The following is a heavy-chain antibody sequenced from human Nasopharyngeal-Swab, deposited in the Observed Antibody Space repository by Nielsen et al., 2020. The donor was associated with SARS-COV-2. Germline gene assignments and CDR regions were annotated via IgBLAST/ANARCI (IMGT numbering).Heavy chain of an antibody. CDR3: ARDLVGLGYY. J-gene: IGHJ4*02. CDR2: INTNTGNP. D-gene: IGHD2-2*01. V-gene: IGHV7-4-1*02. Sequence: ASVKVSCKTSGYTSTNYAMNWVRQAPGQGLEWMGWINTNTGNPMYAQGFTGRFVFSSDTSVSTAYLQISSLKAEDTAVYYCARDLVGLGYYWGQGTLVTVSS. CDR1: GYTSTNYA.